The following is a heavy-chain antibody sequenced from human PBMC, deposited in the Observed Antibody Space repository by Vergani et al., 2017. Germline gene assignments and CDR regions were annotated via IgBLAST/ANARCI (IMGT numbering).Heavy chain of an antibody. CDR2: IYPGDSDT. D-gene: IGHD2-15*01. Sequence: EVQLVQSGAEVKKPGESLKISCKGSGYSFTSYWIGWVRQMPGKGLEWMGIIYPGDSDTRYSPSFQGQVTISADKSISTAYLQWSSLKASDTAMYYCARLCPAAYCSGGAFDMWGEGTMVTGSA. V-gene: IGHV5-51*01. J-gene: IGHJ3*02. CDR3: ARLCPAAYCSGGAFDM. CDR1: GYSFTSYW.